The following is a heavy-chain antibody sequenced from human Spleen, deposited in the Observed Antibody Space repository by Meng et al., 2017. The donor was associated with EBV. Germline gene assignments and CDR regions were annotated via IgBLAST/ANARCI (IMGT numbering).Heavy chain of an antibody. D-gene: IGHD4-17*01. CDR3: ARGDRASMTTVTSLVY. V-gene: IGHV4-4*02. CDR2: IYHSGPT. J-gene: IGHJ4*02. Sequence: QVPRQGSGPGLVKPSGTLSLTCAVSGASISSSNWWTWVRQPPGKGLEWIGEIYHSGPTNYNPSLKSRVTMSVDKSKNQFSLKMNSVTAADAAVYYCARGDRASMTTVTSLVYWGQGTLVTVSS. CDR1: GASISSSNW.